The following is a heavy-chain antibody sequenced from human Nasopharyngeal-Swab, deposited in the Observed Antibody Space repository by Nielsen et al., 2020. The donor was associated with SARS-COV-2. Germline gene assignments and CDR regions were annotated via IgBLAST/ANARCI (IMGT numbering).Heavy chain of an antibody. D-gene: IGHD2-21*02. CDR2: ISSGGSTI. CDR3: ARVAVTYYFDY. J-gene: IGHJ4*02. CDR1: GFTFSSYE. Sequence: GESLKISCAASGFTFSSYEMNWVRQAPGKGLEWVSYISSGGSTIYYADSVKGRFTISRDNAKNSLYLQMNGLRAEDTAVYYCARVAVTYYFDYWGQGTLVTVSS. V-gene: IGHV3-48*03.